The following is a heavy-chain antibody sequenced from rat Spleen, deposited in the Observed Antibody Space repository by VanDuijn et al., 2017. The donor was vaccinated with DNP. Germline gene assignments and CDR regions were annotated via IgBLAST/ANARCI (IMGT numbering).Heavy chain of an antibody. CDR1: GYSITSNS. D-gene: IGHD1-7*01. Sequence: EVQLQESGPGLVKPSQSLSLTCSVTGYSITSNSWGWVRKFPGNKMEYIGHIRYRGSTNYNPSLKSRFSLTRDTSKNQFFLQLNSVTTEDTATYYCARWVSMGFDYWGQGVMVTVYS. J-gene: IGHJ2*01. V-gene: IGHV3-1*01. CDR3: ARWVSMGFDY. CDR2: IRYRGST.